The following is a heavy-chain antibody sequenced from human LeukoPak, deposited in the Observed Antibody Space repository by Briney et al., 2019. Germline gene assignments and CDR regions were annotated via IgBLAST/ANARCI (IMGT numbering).Heavy chain of an antibody. CDR1: GGTFSSYA. CDR2: IIPTFGTA. CDR3: ARAWPRDCSSTSCHDAFDI. V-gene: IGHV1-69*13. Sequence: GASVKVSCKASGGTFSSYAISWVRQAPGQGLEWMGGIIPTFGTANYAQKFQGRVTITADESTSTAYMELSSLRSEDTAVYYCARAWPRDCSSTSCHDAFDIWGQGTVVTVSS. D-gene: IGHD2-2*01. J-gene: IGHJ3*02.